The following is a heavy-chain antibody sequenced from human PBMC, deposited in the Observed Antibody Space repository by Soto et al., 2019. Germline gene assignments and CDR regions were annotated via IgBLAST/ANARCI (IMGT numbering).Heavy chain of an antibody. J-gene: IGHJ4*02. Sequence: SETLSLTCAVYGGSFSGYYWSWIRQPPGKGLEWIGEINHSGSTNYNPSLKSRVTISVDTSKNQFSLKLSSVTAADTAVYYCARGLQLYYFDYWGQGTPVTVSS. D-gene: IGHD5-18*01. CDR3: ARGLQLYYFDY. CDR2: INHSGST. V-gene: IGHV4-34*01. CDR1: GGSFSGYY.